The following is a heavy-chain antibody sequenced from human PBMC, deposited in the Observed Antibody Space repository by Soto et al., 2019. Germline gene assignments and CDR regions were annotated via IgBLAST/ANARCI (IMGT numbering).Heavy chain of an antibody. CDR3: ANWCNS. CDR1: GFTFSTYS. V-gene: IGHV3-23*01. Sequence: GGSLRLSCTASGFTFSTYSMSWVRQAPGKGLEWVSAIRSSGDNTIYTDSVKGRFTISRDNSKNTLYLQMNSLRAEDTAIYYCANWCNSWCQGILVTVSS. CDR2: IRSSGDNT. J-gene: IGHJ4*02. D-gene: IGHD2-15*01.